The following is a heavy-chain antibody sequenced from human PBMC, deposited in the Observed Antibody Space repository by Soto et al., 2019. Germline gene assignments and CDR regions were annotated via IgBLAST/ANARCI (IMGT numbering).Heavy chain of an antibody. CDR3: ARVGAQQWPYYFDY. D-gene: IGHD6-19*01. CDR2: ISSSSSYT. Sequence: LRLSCAASGFTFSDYYMSWIRQAPGKGLEWVSYISSSSSYTNYADSVKGRFTISRDNAKNSLYLQMNSLRAEDTAVYYCARVGAQQWPYYFDYWGQGTLVTVSS. V-gene: IGHV3-11*06. CDR1: GFTFSDYY. J-gene: IGHJ4*02.